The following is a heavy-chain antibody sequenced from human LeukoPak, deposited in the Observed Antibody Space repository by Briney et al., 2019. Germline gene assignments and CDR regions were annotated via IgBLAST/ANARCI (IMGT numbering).Heavy chain of an antibody. D-gene: IGHD3-9*01. CDR2: ISGSGVGT. V-gene: IGHV3-23*01. Sequence: PGGSLRLSCAGSGFIFRNYAMSWVRQAPGMGLEWVSAISGSGVGTNYADSVKGLFTISRDNSKNTLYLQMNSLRAEDTAVYYCAKNGRDDHDKYFFDFWGQGTQVTVSS. CDR1: GFIFRNYA. CDR3: AKNGRDDHDKYFFDF. J-gene: IGHJ4*02.